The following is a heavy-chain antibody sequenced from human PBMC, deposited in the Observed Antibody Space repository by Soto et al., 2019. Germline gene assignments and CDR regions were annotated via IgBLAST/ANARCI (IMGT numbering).Heavy chain of an antibody. CDR2: IYYSGST. V-gene: IGHV4-59*01. CDR3: ARVGSLGYCSSTSCYDYYYYGMDV. CDR1: GGSISSYY. Sequence: SETLSLTCTVSGGSISSYYWSWIRQPPGKGLEWIGYIYYSGSTNYNPSLKSRVTISVDTSKNQFSLKLSSVTAADTAVYYCARVGSLGYCSSTSCYDYYYYGMDVWGQGTTVTVSS. J-gene: IGHJ6*02. D-gene: IGHD2-2*01.